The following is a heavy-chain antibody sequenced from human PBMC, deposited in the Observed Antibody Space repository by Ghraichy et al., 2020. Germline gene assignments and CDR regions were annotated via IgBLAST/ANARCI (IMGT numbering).Heavy chain of an antibody. Sequence: GESLNISCVASGFTFRSYWMTWVRQGPGKGLEWVANIKQDGSEKYYVDSVKGRFTISRDNSKNSLYLQMISLRAEDTAVYYCARVNYHSGVYYYSLSDYYYYGMDVWGQGTTVTVSS. D-gene: IGHD3-22*01. J-gene: IGHJ6*02. CDR2: IKQDGSEK. CDR1: GFTFRSYW. CDR3: ARVNYHSGVYYYSLSDYYYYGMDV. V-gene: IGHV3-7*03.